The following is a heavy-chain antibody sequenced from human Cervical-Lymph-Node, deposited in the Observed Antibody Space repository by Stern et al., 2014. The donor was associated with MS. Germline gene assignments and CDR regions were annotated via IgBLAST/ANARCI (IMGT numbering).Heavy chain of an antibody. J-gene: IGHJ6*02. CDR3: ARAVPSITIFGVVSYYYGMDV. CDR1: GGSISSYY. CDR2: IYYSGRP. V-gene: IGHV4-59*01. D-gene: IGHD3-3*01. Sequence: QVQLQESGPGLVKPSETLSLTCTVSGGSISSYYWSWIRQPPGKGLEWIGYIYYSGRPNYNPSLKSRVTISVDTSKNQFSLKLSSVTAADTAVYYCARAVPSITIFGVVSYYYGMDVWGQGTTVTVSS.